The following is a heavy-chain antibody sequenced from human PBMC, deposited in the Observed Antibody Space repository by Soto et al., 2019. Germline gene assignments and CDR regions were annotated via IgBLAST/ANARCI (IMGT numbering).Heavy chain of an antibody. J-gene: IGHJ3*02. V-gene: IGHV1-3*01. CDR1: GYTFSAYT. CDR3: ARDTETLGPRANDAIDI. Sequence: QAQLVQAGAEMKKPGASVKVSCKATGYTFSAYTMNWVRQAPGQSLEWMGWINAGSGNTKYSQNFQGRVSITRDTSESTVYMALTVLTSEDTAVYYCARDTETLGPRANDAIDIWGQGTMVTVSS. CDR2: INAGSGNT. D-gene: IGHD3-3*02.